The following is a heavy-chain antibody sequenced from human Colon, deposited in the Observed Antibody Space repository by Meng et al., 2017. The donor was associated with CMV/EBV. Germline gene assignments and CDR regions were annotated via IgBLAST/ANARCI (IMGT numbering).Heavy chain of an antibody. CDR2: TYWNGRTT. Sequence: GFTFDDYGMTWVRQAPGKGLEWVGTTYWNGRTTGLADSVQGRFTISRDNAKNSLYLEMNFLRAEDTAFYYCAKSDHSGSYLPGLFDFWGQGILVTVSS. CDR1: GFTFDDYG. V-gene: IGHV3-20*03. CDR3: AKSDHSGSYLPGLFDF. J-gene: IGHJ4*02. D-gene: IGHD1-26*01.